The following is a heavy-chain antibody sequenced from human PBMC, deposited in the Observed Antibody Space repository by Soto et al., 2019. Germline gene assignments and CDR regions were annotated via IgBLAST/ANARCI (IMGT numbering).Heavy chain of an antibody. V-gene: IGHV3-23*01. CDR3: ALRKTGSYFDY. D-gene: IGHD1-26*01. Sequence: ELQLLESGGGSVQTGGSLRVSCAASGYTFSTYAMSWVRQAPGKGLEWVSGISGSGGNTYYADSAKGRFTISRDNSKNTLYLQMNSLRGEDTAVYFCALRKTGSYFDYWGQGTLVPVSS. J-gene: IGHJ4*02. CDR1: GYTFSTYA. CDR2: ISGSGGNT.